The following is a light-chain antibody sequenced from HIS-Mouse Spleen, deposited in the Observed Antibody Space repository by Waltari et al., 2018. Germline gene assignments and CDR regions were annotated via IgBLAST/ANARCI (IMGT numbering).Light chain of an antibody. Sequence: QSALTQPRSVSGSPGQSVTISCTGTSSDVGCYNYVSWYQQHPGKAPKLMVYDGSKRPSGVPDRFSGSKSSNTAYLTISGLQAEDEADYYCCSYAGSYTYVFGTGTKVTVL. CDR1: SSDVGCYNY. J-gene: IGLJ1*01. CDR2: DGS. V-gene: IGLV2-11*01. CDR3: CSYAGSYTYV.